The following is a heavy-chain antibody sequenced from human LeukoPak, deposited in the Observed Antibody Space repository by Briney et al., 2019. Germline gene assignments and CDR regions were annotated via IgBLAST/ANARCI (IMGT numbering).Heavy chain of an antibody. V-gene: IGHV3-48*01. CDR3: AREVPYYYDSSGYYDGY. D-gene: IGHD3-22*01. CDR1: GFTFSSYS. CDR2: ISSSSSTI. J-gene: IGHJ4*02. Sequence: PGGSLRLSCAASGFTFSSYSMNWVRQAPGKGLEWVSYISSSSSTIYYADSVKGRFTISRDNAKNSLYLQMNSLRAEDTAVYCCAREVPYYYDSSGYYDGYWGQGTLVTVSS.